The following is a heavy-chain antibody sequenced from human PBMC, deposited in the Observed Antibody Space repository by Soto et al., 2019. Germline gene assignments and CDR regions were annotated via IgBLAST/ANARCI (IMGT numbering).Heavy chain of an antibody. D-gene: IGHD3-9*01. V-gene: IGHV3-21*01. CDR2: ITSSSRYI. CDR3: AKDWVGGSNRYQLDY. CDR1: GFSFSSYS. Sequence: PGGSLRLSCAASGFSFSSYSMNWVRQAPGKGLEWVSSITSSSRYIYYADSVKGRFIISRDNSKKMLYLQLNSLRREDTAVYYCAKDWVGGSNRYQLDYWGRGTLVTVSS. J-gene: IGHJ4*02.